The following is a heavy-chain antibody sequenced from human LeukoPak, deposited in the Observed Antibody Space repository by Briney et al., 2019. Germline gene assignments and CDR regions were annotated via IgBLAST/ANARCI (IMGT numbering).Heavy chain of an antibody. D-gene: IGHD6-19*01. CDR2: ISGSGGST. CDR1: GFTFSSYG. Sequence: GGSLRLSCAASGFTFSSYGMSWVRQAPGKGLEWVSAISGSGGSTYYADSVKGRFTISRDNSKNTLYLQMNSLRGEDTAVYYCAKSGSGWYYDYYMDVWGKGTTVTISS. V-gene: IGHV3-23*01. CDR3: AKSGSGWYYDYYMDV. J-gene: IGHJ6*03.